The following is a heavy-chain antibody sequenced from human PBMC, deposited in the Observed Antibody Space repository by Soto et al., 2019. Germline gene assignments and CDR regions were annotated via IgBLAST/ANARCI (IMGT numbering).Heavy chain of an antibody. V-gene: IGHV1-69*13. Sequence: GASLKVSCKASGGTFSSYAISWVRQAPGQGLEWMGGIIPIFGTANYAQKFQGRVTITADESTSTAYMELSSLRSEDTAVYYCARLITFGGVDAFDIWGQGTMVTVS. CDR1: GGTFSSYA. J-gene: IGHJ3*02. D-gene: IGHD3-16*01. CDR3: ARLITFGGVDAFDI. CDR2: IIPIFGTA.